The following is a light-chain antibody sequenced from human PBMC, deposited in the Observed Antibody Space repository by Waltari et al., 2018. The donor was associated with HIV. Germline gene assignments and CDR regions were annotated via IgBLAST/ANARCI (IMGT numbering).Light chain of an antibody. J-gene: IGKJ4*01. CDR1: QSVLSSSDNNND. CDR3: HQYYRAPLT. Sequence: DIVMTHSPDSLAVSLGETATIHSKSSQSVLSSSDNNNDLGWYQQKPGQPPNVRIDWASTGESGVPDRFSGSGSGTDCTLTISSLQGEDVAVYYCHQYYRAPLTFGGGTKVEIK. V-gene: IGKV4-1*01. CDR2: WAS.